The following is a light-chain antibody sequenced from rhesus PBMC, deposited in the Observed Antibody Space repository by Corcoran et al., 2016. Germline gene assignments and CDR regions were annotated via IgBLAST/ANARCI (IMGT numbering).Light chain of an antibody. J-gene: IGKJ4*01. CDR3: KQLDTSPVT. CDR2: RAS. V-gene: IGKV1-69*01. CDR1: QGLSNW. Sequence: DIQMTQSPSSLSASVGDRVTITCRASQGLSNWLAWYQQKPGKAANLLIYRASKLAPGVPSRFSGSGSETAFTRTISSLQPEDIATYYCKQLDTSPVTCGGGTKVEI.